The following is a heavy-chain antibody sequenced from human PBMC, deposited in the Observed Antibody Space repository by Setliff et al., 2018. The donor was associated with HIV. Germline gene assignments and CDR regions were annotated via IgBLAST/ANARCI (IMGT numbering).Heavy chain of an antibody. V-gene: IGHV1-3*01. J-gene: IGHJ6*02. CDR3: ASIDCGGDCYSYYYYGMDV. Sequence: ASVKVSCKTSGYTFSRYAISWVRQAPGQGLEWMGWINAGNGNTKYSQKFQGRVTITRDTSASTAYMELSSLRSEDTAVYYCASIDCGGDCYSYYYYGMDVWGQGTTVTVSS. CDR1: GYTFSRYA. D-gene: IGHD2-21*02. CDR2: INAGNGNT.